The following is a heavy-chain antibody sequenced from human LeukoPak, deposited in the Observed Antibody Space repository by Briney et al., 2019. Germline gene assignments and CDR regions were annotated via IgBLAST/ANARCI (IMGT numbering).Heavy chain of an antibody. Sequence: KPSGTLSLTCAVSGGSISSSNWWSWVRQPPGKGLEWIGEIYHSGSTNYNPSLKSRVTISVDKSKNQFSLKLSSVTAADTAVYYCARVVGIAVAVYFDYWGQGTLVTVSS. CDR1: GGSISSSNW. D-gene: IGHD6-19*01. CDR3: ARVVGIAVAVYFDY. CDR2: IYHSGST. J-gene: IGHJ4*02. V-gene: IGHV4-4*02.